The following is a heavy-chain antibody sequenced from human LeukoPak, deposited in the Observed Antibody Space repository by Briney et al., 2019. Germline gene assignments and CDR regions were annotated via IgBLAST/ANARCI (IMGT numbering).Heavy chain of an antibody. CDR3: VVTTYYYASVPMRYSWYEP. D-gene: IGHD3-10*01. J-gene: IGHJ5*02. Sequence: GASVKVSCKPSESMFTDCFLQWVRQAPRQGPEWMGWIKPNIVGTHYAQQFQGRVTMTRDTSVSTAYMGLTRLTSDDPPVYCCVVTTYYYASVPMRYSWYEPWGQGTLVTVSS. CDR2: IKPNIVGT. CDR1: ESMFTDCF. V-gene: IGHV1-2*02.